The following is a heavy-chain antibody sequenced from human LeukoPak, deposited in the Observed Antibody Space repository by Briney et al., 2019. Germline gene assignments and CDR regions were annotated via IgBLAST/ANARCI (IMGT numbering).Heavy chain of an antibody. CDR3: AKDRYSSTLSVDF. CDR1: GYRFISYY. J-gene: IGHJ4*02. CDR2: INPSGGAT. D-gene: IGHD6-19*01. V-gene: IGHV1-46*01. Sequence: ASVKVSCKASGYRFISYYIHWVRQAPAQGLEWMGVINPSGGATTYAQKFQGRVTMTRDTSTSTVYMELSRLRFEDTAVYYCAKDRYSSTLSVDFWGQGTLV.